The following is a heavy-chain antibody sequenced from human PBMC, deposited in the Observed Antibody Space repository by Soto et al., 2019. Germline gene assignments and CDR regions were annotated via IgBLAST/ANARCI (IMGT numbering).Heavy chain of an antibody. CDR3: ARVIGRGSGSHLRSSYSMDV. CDR2: IWYDGSNK. Sequence: PGGSLRLSCAASGFTFSSYGMHWVRQAPGKGLEWVAVIWYDGSNKYYADSVKGRFTISRDNSKNTLYLQMNSLRAEDTAVYYCARVIGRGSGSHLRSSYSMDVCGQGTTLTLSS. D-gene: IGHD3-10*01. J-gene: IGHJ6*02. V-gene: IGHV3-33*01. CDR1: GFTFSSYG.